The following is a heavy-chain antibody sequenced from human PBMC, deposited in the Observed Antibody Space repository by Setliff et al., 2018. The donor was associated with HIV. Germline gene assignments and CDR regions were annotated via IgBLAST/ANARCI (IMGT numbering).Heavy chain of an antibody. J-gene: IGHJ4*01. CDR3: ARDRFTLTSSIFGF. CDR1: GYTFSNYP. Sequence: ASVKVSCKTSGYTFSNYPIHWLRQAPGQRPEWMGWVNTGKGDTKYSQRFQDRLTITTDSSAGSVYMELSSLSSDDTAIYYCARDRFTLTSSIFGFWGHGTLVTVSS. D-gene: IGHD3-3*01. V-gene: IGHV1-3*04. CDR2: VNTGKGDT.